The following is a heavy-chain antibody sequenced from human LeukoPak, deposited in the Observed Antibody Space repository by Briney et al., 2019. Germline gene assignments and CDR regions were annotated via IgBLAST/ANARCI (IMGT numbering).Heavy chain of an antibody. CDR3: TRGSGSHRGYLDY. CDR2: INHDGTST. V-gene: IGHV3-74*01. J-gene: IGHJ4*02. Sequence: GGSLRLSCAVSGFSFGGSWMHWVRQVPGKGLVWVSRINHDGTSTTYADSVKGRFTISRDNAKNTLYLQMNSLRAEDTAVYYCTRGSGSHRGYLDYWGQGTLVTVSS. D-gene: IGHD3-10*01. CDR1: GFSFGGSW.